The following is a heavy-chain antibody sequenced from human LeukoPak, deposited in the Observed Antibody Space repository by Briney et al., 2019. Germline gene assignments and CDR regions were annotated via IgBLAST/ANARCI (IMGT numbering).Heavy chain of an antibody. Sequence: PGRSLRLSCAASGFTFDDYAMHWVRQAPGKGLEWVSGISWNSGSIGYADSVKGRFTISRDNAKNSLYLQMNSLRAEDTALYYCAKGSSYRIAVADATYYFDYWGQGTLVTVSS. V-gene: IGHV3-9*01. CDR2: ISWNSGSI. CDR1: GFTFDDYA. J-gene: IGHJ4*02. CDR3: AKGSSYRIAVADATYYFDY. D-gene: IGHD6-19*01.